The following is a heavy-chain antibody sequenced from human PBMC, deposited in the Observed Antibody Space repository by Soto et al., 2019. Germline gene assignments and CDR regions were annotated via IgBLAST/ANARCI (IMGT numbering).Heavy chain of an antibody. CDR1: GDSISSYY. J-gene: IGHJ5*02. Sequence: PSETLYITCTVSGDSISSYYWSWIRQPAGKGLEWIGRIYTSGSTNYNPSLKSRVTMSVDTSKNRFSLKLSSVTAADTAVYYCARDDGYCSGGSCYSILNWFDPWGQGTLVTVSS. D-gene: IGHD2-15*01. CDR3: ARDDGYCSGGSCYSILNWFDP. CDR2: IYTSGST. V-gene: IGHV4-4*07.